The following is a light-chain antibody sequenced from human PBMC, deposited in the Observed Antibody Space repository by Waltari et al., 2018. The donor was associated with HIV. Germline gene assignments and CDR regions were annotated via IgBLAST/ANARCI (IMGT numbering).Light chain of an antibody. CDR3: CLYRGRNTYV. CDR1: LDSDIGLSDH. CDR2: DAT. V-gene: IGLV2-18*01. J-gene: IGLJ1*01. Sequence: HSALTQPPSASGSPGQSVSISSTSDLDSDIGLSDHVSWYQQSPGPPPKLIISDATYRPAGVPERFSGSTSADKAFLIISDLQPEDEAQYYCCLYRGRNTYVFGPGTHVTVL.